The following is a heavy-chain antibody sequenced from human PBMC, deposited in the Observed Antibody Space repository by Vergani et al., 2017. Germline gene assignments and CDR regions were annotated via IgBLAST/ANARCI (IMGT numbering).Heavy chain of an antibody. CDR2: ISNSGSTI. V-gene: IGHV3-48*03. Sequence: VQLVQSGAEVKKPGASVKVSCKASGYTFTSYGISWVRQAPGKGLEWVSYISNSGSTIYYADSVKGRFTISRDNAKNSLYLQMNSLRAEDTAVYYCARGLQFLEWLPTLFDYWGQGTLVTVSS. J-gene: IGHJ4*02. CDR1: GYTFTSYG. CDR3: ARGLQFLEWLPTLFDY. D-gene: IGHD3-3*01.